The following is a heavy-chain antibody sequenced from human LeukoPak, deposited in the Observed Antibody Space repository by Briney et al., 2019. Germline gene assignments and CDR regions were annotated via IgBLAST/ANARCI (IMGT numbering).Heavy chain of an antibody. J-gene: IGHJ2*01. Sequence: SETLSLTCTVSGYSLTTGYYWGWIRQSPGMGLEWIGVIYHSGDTHYNPSLKSRVSTSVDTSNNQFSLRLASVTAADTAMYYCARAVWFAEFAGPRYFDLWGRGTLVTVSS. CDR2: IYHSGDT. V-gene: IGHV4-38-2*02. D-gene: IGHD3-10*01. CDR1: GYSLTTGYY. CDR3: ARAVWFAEFAGPRYFDL.